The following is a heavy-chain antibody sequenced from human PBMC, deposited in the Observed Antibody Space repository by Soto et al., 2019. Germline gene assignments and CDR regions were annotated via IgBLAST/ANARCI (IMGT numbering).Heavy chain of an antibody. Sequence: GASVKVSCKASGGTFSSYAISWVRQAPGQGLEWMGGIIPIFGTANYAQKFQGRVTITADKSTSTAYMELSSLRVEDTAIYYCAKDWVGGSNNYQLDYWGQGTAVTVSS. CDR1: GGTFSSYA. CDR2: IIPIFGTA. J-gene: IGHJ4*02. D-gene: IGHD1-26*01. V-gene: IGHV1-69*06. CDR3: AKDWVGGSNNYQLDY.